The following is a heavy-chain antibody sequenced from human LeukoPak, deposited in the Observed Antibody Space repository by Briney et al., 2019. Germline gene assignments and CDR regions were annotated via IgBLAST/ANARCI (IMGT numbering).Heavy chain of an antibody. J-gene: IGHJ4*02. Sequence: ASVKVSCKASGYTFTGYYMHWVRQAPGQGLEWMGWINPNSGGTNYAQKFQGRVTMTRDTSISTAYMELSRLRSDDKAVYYCARDPGIAAAGTNFDYWGQGTLVTVSS. CDR1: GYTFTGYY. CDR3: ARDPGIAAAGTNFDY. CDR2: INPNSGGT. V-gene: IGHV1-2*02. D-gene: IGHD6-13*01.